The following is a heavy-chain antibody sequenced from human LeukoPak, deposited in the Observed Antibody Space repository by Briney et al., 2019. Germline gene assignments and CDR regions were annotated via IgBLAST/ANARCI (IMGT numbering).Heavy chain of an antibody. CDR2: IYYSGST. CDR1: GVSISSYY. Sequence: PSETLSLTCTVSGVSISSYYWSWIRQPPGKGLEWIGYIYYSGSTNYNPSLKSRVTISVDTSKNQFSLKLSSVTAADTAVYYCARAYYDILTGYYTFDYWGQGTLVTVSS. D-gene: IGHD3-9*01. V-gene: IGHV4-59*01. J-gene: IGHJ4*02. CDR3: ARAYYDILTGYYTFDY.